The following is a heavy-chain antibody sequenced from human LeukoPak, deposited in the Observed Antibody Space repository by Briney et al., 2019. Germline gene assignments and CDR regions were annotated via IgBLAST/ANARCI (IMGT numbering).Heavy chain of an antibody. J-gene: IGHJ2*01. CDR1: GFTFISYW. V-gene: IGHV3-7*01. D-gene: IGHD3-10*01. CDR2: MNQDGSEK. CDR3: ARDPTYGSGSDILWYFDL. Sequence: PGGSLRLSCAASGFTFISYWMSWVRQAPGKGPEWVANMNQDGSEKYYVDSVKGRFTISRDNSKNTLYLQMNSLRAEDTAVYYCARDPTYGSGSDILWYFDLWGRGTLVTVSS.